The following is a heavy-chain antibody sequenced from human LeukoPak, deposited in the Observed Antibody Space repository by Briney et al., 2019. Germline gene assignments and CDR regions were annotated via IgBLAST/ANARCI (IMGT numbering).Heavy chain of an antibody. Sequence: ASVKVSCEASGYSFTSYGISWVRQAPGQGLEWMGWISAYNGNTNYAQKLQGRVTMTTDTSTSTAYMELSSLRSEDTAVYYCATSAGGYYYVPFDYWGQGTLVTVSS. V-gene: IGHV1-18*01. CDR1: GYSFTSYG. CDR2: ISAYNGNT. D-gene: IGHD3-22*01. J-gene: IGHJ4*02. CDR3: ATSAGGYYYVPFDY.